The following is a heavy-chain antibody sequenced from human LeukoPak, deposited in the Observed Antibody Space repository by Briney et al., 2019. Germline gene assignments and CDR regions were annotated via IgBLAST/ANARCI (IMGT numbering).Heavy chain of an antibody. J-gene: IGHJ4*02. V-gene: IGHV7-4-1*02. Sequence: ASVKVSCKASGYTFISYSMNWVRQAPGQGLEWMGWINTNTGNPTYAQGFTGRFVFSLDTSVSTAYLQISSLKAEDTAVYYCARDWLSGISDYWGQGTLVTVSS. CDR3: ARDWLSGISDY. CDR1: GYTFISYS. CDR2: INTNTGNP. D-gene: IGHD2-15*01.